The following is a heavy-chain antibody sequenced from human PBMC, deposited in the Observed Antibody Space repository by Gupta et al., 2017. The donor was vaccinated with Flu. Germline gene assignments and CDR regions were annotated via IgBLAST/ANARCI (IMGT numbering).Heavy chain of an antibody. CDR1: GGSISSSSYY. D-gene: IGHD2-2*01. V-gene: IGHV4-39*01. CDR2: IYYSGST. J-gene: IGHJ4*02. CDR3: ARHQGPPDIVVVPAAKGRREYYFDY. Sequence: QLQLQASGPGLLKPSDTRSLTCTLSGGSISSSSYYWGWIRQPPGKGLVLVGSIYYSGSTYYNPSLKSRVTISVDTSKNQFSLKLSSVTAADTAVYYCARHQGPPDIVVVPAAKGRREYYFDYWGQGTLVTVSS.